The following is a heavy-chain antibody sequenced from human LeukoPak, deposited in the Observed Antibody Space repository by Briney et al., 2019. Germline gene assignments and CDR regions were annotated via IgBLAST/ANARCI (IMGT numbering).Heavy chain of an antibody. CDR2: IYYSGST. V-gene: IGHV4-59*08. CDR3: ARHSPDSSGYLLDY. CDR1: VGSISRYY. J-gene: IGHJ4*02. D-gene: IGHD3-22*01. Sequence: SESLSLTCNVSVGSISRYYWSWIRQPPRKGLEWIGYIYYSGSTNYNPSLKSRVTISVDTSKNQFSLELSSVTATDTAVYYCARHSPDSSGYLLDYWGQGALVTVSS.